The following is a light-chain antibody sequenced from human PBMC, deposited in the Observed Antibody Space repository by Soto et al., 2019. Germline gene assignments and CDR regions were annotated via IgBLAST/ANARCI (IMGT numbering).Light chain of an antibody. V-gene: IGKV3-11*01. CDR3: QQRSNWLT. J-gene: IGKJ4*01. Sequence: EIVLTQSPATLSLSPGERATLSCRASQSVSSYSAWYQQKPGQAPRLLIYDASNRATGIPARFSGSGSGKDFTLTISSLDHEDFAVYYCQQRSNWLTVGGGTKVEIK. CDR2: DAS. CDR1: QSVSSY.